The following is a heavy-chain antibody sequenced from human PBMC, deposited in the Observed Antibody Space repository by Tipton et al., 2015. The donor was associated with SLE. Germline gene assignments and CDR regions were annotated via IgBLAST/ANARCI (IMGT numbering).Heavy chain of an antibody. V-gene: IGHV4-31*03. J-gene: IGHJ6*03. CDR1: GGSFSSVVHF. CDR2: IENSGTT. Sequence: TLSLTCTVSGGSFSSVVHFWSWFRQLPGKGLEWIGNIENSGTTYYNPPLKSRLTMSVDTSKKHFSLNLSSVTAADTAVYYCARVQGNYYYYMDVWGEGTTVTAS. CDR3: ARVQGNYYYYMDV. D-gene: IGHD3-10*01.